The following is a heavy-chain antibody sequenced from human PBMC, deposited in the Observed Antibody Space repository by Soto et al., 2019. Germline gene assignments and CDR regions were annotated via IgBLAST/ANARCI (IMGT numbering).Heavy chain of an antibody. CDR2: IKEDGSEQ. CDR3: ARDDEGGSYCDLGY. J-gene: IGHJ4*02. D-gene: IGHD3-10*01. V-gene: IGHV3-7*01. CDR1: GFSFSNNW. Sequence: GGSLRLSCVVSGFSFSNNWMSWVRQAPGKGLEWVANIKEDGSEQNYVGSVEGRFTVSRDNSKNTLYLQMNSLRTEDTAIYYCARDDEGGSYCDLGYWGQGTLVTVSS.